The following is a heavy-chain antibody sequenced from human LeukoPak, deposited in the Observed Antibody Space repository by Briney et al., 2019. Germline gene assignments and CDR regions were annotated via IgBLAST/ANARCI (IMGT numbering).Heavy chain of an antibody. CDR3: AKDRGRSRPGIAVPTTGDY. J-gene: IGHJ4*02. Sequence: GGSLRLSCAASGFTFSDYHMSWIRQASGKGLEWVSYISSSGGTISYADSVKGRFTISRDNAKKSLYLQMNSLRAEDTAVYYCAKDRGRSRPGIAVPTTGDYWGQGTLVTVSS. V-gene: IGHV3-11*01. D-gene: IGHD6-19*01. CDR1: GFTFSDYH. CDR2: ISSSGGTI.